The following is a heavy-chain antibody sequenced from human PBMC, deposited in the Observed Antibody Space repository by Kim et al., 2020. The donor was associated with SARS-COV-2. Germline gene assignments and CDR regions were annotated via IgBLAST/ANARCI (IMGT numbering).Heavy chain of an antibody. CDR2: IIPIFGTA. V-gene: IGHV1-69*06. CDR1: GGTFSSYA. J-gene: IGHJ4*02. Sequence: SVKVSCKASGGTFSSYAISWVRQAPGQGLEWMGGIIPIFGTANYAQKFQGRVTITADKSTSTAYTELSSLRSEDTAVYYCARVGDGWPTPMWGQGTLVTVSS. D-gene: IGHD6-19*01. CDR3: ARVGDGWPTPM.